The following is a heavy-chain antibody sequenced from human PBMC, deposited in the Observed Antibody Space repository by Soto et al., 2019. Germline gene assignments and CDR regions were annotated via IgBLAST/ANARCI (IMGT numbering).Heavy chain of an antibody. J-gene: IGHJ4*02. CDR3: ARELASYNDY. V-gene: IGHV3-74*01. D-gene: IGHD1-1*01. CDR2: IDGDGSRT. Sequence: GGALRLSCAASGFTFSGYWMHWVRQAPGKGLVWVSRIDGDGSRTNYADSVKGRFTISRDNAKNTLYLQMNSLRAEDTAVYYCARELASYNDYWGQGTLVTVSS. CDR1: GFTFSGYW.